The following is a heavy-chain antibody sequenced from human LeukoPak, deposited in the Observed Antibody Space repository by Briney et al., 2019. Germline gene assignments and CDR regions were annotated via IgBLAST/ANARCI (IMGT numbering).Heavy chain of an antibody. V-gene: IGHV4-38-2*02. CDR3: ARDQLGDAVDI. CDR1: GYSISSGYY. CDR2: IYHSGST. Sequence: PSETLSLTCTVSGYSISSGYYWGWIRQPPGKGLEWIGSIYHSGSTYYNPSLKSRVTISVDTSKNQFSLKLSSVTAADTAVYYCARDQLGDAVDIWGQGTMVTVSS. D-gene: IGHD3-16*01. J-gene: IGHJ3*02.